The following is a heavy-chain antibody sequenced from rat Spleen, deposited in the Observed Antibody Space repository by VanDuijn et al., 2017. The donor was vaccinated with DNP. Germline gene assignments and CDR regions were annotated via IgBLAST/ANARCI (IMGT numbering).Heavy chain of an antibody. CDR3: ARLGTQGFTY. J-gene: IGHJ3*01. CDR2: INNAGST. CDR1: GFFITRSYR. Sequence: EVQLPEPGPGLVKPSLSLSLTRSVIGFFITRSYRWNWIGKFPGNKLEWMGYINNAGSTNYNPSLKSRISITRDTSKNQFFLQVNSVITEDTATYYCARLGTQGFTYWGQGTLVTVSS. D-gene: IGHD1-5*01. V-gene: IGHV3-3*01.